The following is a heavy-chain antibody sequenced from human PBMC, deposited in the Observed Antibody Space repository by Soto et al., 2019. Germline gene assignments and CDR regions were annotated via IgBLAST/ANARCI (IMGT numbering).Heavy chain of an antibody. V-gene: IGHV3-66*01. D-gene: IGHD2-15*01. CDR2: IQSGGTT. CDR3: ARDVVLCEGGRCYEISLDV. CDR1: GFTVSSKY. J-gene: IGHJ6*04. Sequence: PGGSLRLSCAASGFTVSSKYMTWVRQAPGKGLEWVSLIQSGGTTYYADSVKGRFTISRDTSENTLHLQMDSLRVEDTAVYYCARDVVLCEGGRCYEISLDVWGKGTTVTVSS.